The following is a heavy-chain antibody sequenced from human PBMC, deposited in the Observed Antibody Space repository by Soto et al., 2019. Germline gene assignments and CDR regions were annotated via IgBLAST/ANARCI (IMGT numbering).Heavy chain of an antibody. Sequence: QVQLLQSGAEVKKPGSSVRVSCDASGGTFRTYAISWVRQAPGQGLEWMGEIIPIFGTVNYAQKFQGRVTLTADEATTTVYMDPRSLRSEDTAVYYCAKGAVAGTPTSYYYYGMDVWGQGTTVTVSS. CDR3: AKGAVAGTPTSYYYYGMDV. J-gene: IGHJ6*02. V-gene: IGHV1-69*12. CDR1: GGTFRTYA. CDR2: IIPIFGTV. D-gene: IGHD6-19*01.